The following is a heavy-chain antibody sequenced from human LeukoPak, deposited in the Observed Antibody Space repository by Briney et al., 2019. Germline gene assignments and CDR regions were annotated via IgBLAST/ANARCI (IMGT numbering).Heavy chain of an antibody. CDR3: ASHPGYYYYGMDV. J-gene: IGHJ6*02. Sequence: PSETLSLTCTVSGGSISSYYWSWIRQPPGKGLEWIGYIYYSGSTNYNPPLKSRVTISVDTSKNQFSLKLSSVTAADTAVYYCASHPGYYYYGMDVWGQGTTVTVSS. V-gene: IGHV4-59*01. CDR1: GGSISSYY. CDR2: IYYSGST.